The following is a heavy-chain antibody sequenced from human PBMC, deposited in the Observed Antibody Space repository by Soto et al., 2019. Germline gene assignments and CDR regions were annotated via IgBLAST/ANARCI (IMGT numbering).Heavy chain of an antibody. CDR2: FDPEDGET. CDR3: ARDHYGDYPGFDP. CDR1: GYTLTELS. D-gene: IGHD4-17*01. Sequence: ASVKVSCKVSGYTLTELSMHWVRQAPGKGLEWMGGFDPEDGETIYAQKFQGRVTITRDTSASTAYMELSSLRSEDTAVYYCARDHYGDYPGFDPWGQGTLVTVSS. J-gene: IGHJ5*02. V-gene: IGHV1-24*01.